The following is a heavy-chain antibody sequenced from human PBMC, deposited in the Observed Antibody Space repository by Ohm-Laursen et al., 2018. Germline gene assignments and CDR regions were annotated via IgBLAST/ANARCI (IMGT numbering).Heavy chain of an antibody. Sequence: GSLRLSCTASGFIVSSNYMSWVRQAPGKGLEWVGRTRNKINGYSTEYAASVQGRFTISRDDSKNSLYLQMNSLKTEDTAVYYCARGRYCSGGYCYWVFDYWGQGTLVTVSS. CDR2: TRNKINGYST. CDR1: GFIVSSNY. V-gene: IGHV3-72*01. CDR3: ARGRYCSGGYCYWVFDY. J-gene: IGHJ4*02. D-gene: IGHD2-15*01.